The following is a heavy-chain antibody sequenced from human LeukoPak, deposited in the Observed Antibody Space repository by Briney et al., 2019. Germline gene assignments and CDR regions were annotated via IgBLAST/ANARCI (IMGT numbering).Heavy chain of an antibody. CDR1: GYTFAGYY. CDR2: INPNSGGT. Sequence: GASVKVSCKASGYTFAGYYMHWVRQAPGQGLEWMGWINPNSGGTNYAQKFQGRVTMTRDTSISTAYMELSRLRSDDTAVYYCARDVVAAAGFDPWGQGTLVTVSS. V-gene: IGHV1-2*02. J-gene: IGHJ5*02. CDR3: ARDVVAAAGFDP. D-gene: IGHD6-13*01.